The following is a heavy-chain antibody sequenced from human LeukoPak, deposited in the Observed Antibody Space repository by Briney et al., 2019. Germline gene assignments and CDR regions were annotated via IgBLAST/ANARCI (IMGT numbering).Heavy chain of an antibody. J-gene: IGHJ6*02. V-gene: IGHV1-24*01. CDR3: ATQPGGTTFYGMDV. CDR1: GYTLTELS. Sequence: ASVKVSCKVSGYTLTELSMHWVRQAPRKGLEWMGGFDPEDGETIYAQKFQGRVTMTEDTSTDTAYMELSSLRSEDTAVYYCATQPGGTTFYGMDVWGQGTTVTVSS. CDR2: FDPEDGET. D-gene: IGHD1-7*01.